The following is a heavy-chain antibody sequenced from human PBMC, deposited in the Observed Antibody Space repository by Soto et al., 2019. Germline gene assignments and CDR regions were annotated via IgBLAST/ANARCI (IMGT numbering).Heavy chain of an antibody. CDR1: GFIFSTYA. Sequence: QVQLVESGGGVVQPGRSLRLSCAASGFIFSTYAMHWVRQAPGKGLEWVALISYDGGNEYYADSVKGRFTISGDDSENTLYLQMIGLRAEDTAVYYCTRDSGIVLVPVTSMDVWGQGTTVTVSS. CDR2: ISYDGGNE. CDR3: TRDSGIVLVPVTSMDV. J-gene: IGHJ6*02. V-gene: IGHV3-30-3*01. D-gene: IGHD2-2*01.